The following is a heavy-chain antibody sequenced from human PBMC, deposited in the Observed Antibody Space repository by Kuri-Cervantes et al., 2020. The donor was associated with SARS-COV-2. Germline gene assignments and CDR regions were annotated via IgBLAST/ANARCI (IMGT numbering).Heavy chain of an antibody. Sequence: ASVKVSCNASGYTFTSYGISWVRQAPGKGLECMGWINPNSGGTNYAQKFQGRVTMTRDTSISTAYMELGRLRSDDTAVYYCARDRTGFDYWGQGTLVTVSS. CDR2: INPNSGGT. D-gene: IGHD1-1*01. CDR3: ARDRTGFDY. V-gene: IGHV1-2*02. CDR1: GYTFTSYG. J-gene: IGHJ4*02.